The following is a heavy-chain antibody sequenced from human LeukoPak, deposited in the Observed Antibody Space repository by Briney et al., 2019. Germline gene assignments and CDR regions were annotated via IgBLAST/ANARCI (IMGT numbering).Heavy chain of an antibody. CDR3: ASHPYSSGWYFDY. CDR1: GGTFSSYS. V-gene: IGHV1-69*02. Sequence: SVKVSCKASGGTFSSYSISWVRQAPGQGLEWMGRIIPILGIANYAQKFQGRVTITADKSTGTAYMELSSLRSEDTAVYYCASHPYSSGWYFDYWGQGTLVTVSS. J-gene: IGHJ4*02. D-gene: IGHD6-19*01. CDR2: IIPILGIA.